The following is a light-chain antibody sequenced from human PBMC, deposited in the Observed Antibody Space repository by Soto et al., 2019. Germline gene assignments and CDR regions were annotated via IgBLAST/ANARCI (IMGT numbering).Light chain of an antibody. V-gene: IGLV2-11*01. CDR3: SSYAGSSNV. J-gene: IGLJ1*01. CDR2: VVT. Sequence: SALTQPRSVSGSPGQSVTISCTGTSIDVGDSDFVSWYQQHPGKAPKLMIYVVTKRPSGVPDRFSGSKSGNTASLTISGLQDEDEADYYCSSYAGSSNVFGTGTKVTVL. CDR1: SIDVGDSDF.